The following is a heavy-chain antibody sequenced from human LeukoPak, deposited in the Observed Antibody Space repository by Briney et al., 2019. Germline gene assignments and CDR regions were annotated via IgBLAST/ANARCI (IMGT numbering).Heavy chain of an antibody. Sequence: GASVKVSCKASGYTFTSYYMHWVRQAPGRGLEWMGIINPSGGSTSYAQKFQGRVTMTRDTSTSSVYMELSSLRSEDTAVYYCARSHASGGLYYGMDVWGQGTTVTVSS. CDR3: ARSHASGGLYYGMDV. V-gene: IGHV1-46*01. CDR1: GYTFTSYY. CDR2: INPSGGST. D-gene: IGHD2-15*01. J-gene: IGHJ6*02.